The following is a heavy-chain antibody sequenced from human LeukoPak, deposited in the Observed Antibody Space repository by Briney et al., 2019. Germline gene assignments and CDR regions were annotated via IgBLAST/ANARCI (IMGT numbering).Heavy chain of an antibody. V-gene: IGHV3-11*04. Sequence: GGSLRLSCAASGFTFSDYYMSWIRQAPGKGLEWVSYISSSGSTIYYADSVKGRFTISRDNAKNSLYLQMNSLRVEDAAVYYCAKGGRYNILTGYYVSEVDPWGQGTLVTVSS. D-gene: IGHD3-9*01. CDR1: GFTFSDYY. CDR3: AKGGRYNILTGYYVSEVDP. CDR2: ISSSGSTI. J-gene: IGHJ5*02.